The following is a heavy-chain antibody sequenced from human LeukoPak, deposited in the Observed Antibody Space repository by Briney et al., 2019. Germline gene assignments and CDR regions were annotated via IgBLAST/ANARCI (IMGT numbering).Heavy chain of an antibody. CDR3: AKAKAWITTIDY. Sequence: PGGSLRLSCAASGFTFSSYGMHWVRQAPGKGLEWVAFIRYDGSNKYYADSVKGRFTISRDNSKNTLYLQMNSLRAEDAAVYYCAKAKAWITTIDYWGQGTLVTVSS. J-gene: IGHJ4*02. CDR2: IRYDGSNK. CDR1: GFTFSSYG. V-gene: IGHV3-30*02. D-gene: IGHD3-16*01.